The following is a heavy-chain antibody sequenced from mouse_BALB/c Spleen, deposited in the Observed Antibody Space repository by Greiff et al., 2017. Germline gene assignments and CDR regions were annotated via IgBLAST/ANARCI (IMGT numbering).Heavy chain of an antibody. CDR3: ARDQEYGNYIDY. Sequence: EVQVVESGGGLVQPGGSLKLSCAASGFTFSSYGMSWVRQTPDKRLELVATINSNGGSTYYPDSVKGRFTISRDNAKNTLYLQMSSLKSEDTAMYYCARDQEYGNYIDYWGQGTTLTVSS. J-gene: IGHJ2*01. CDR1: GFTFSSYG. D-gene: IGHD2-10*02. CDR2: INSNGGST. V-gene: IGHV5-6-3*01.